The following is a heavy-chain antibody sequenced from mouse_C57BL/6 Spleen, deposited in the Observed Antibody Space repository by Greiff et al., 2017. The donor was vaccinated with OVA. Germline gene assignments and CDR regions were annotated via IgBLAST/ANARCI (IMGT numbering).Heavy chain of an antibody. D-gene: IGHD1-1*01. Sequence: QVQLQQPGAELVKPGASVKMSCKASGYTFTSYWITWVKQRPGQGLEWIGDIYPGSGSTNYNEKFKSKATLTVDTSSSTAYMQLSSLTSEDSAVYYGARGAVVATHWYFDVWGTGTTVTVSS. CDR2: IYPGSGST. V-gene: IGHV1-55*01. J-gene: IGHJ1*03. CDR3: ARGAVVATHWYFDV. CDR1: GYTFTSYW.